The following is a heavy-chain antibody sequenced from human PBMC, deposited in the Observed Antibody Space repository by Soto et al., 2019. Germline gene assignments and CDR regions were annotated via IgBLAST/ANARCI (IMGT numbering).Heavy chain of an antibody. CDR1: GFTVSNVW. CDR2: IKRKTDGGTT. J-gene: IGHJ3*02. Sequence: EVQLVESGGGLVKPGGSLRLSCAASGFTVSNVWMTWVRQTAGKGLEWVGHIKRKTDGGTTEYAAPVKGRFTISRHDSTHMLNRELNRLKTEQTAVYYYATEVIYYVSSGSWTGVGYTLDIWGEGTRVTVSS. CDR3: ATEVIYYVSSGSWTGVGYTLDI. D-gene: IGHD3-22*01. V-gene: IGHV3-15*01.